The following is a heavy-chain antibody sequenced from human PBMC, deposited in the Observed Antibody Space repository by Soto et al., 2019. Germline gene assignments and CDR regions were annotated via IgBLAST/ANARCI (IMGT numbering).Heavy chain of an antibody. CDR3: ARVHDWRYGMDV. J-gene: IGHJ6*02. CDR2: IYHSGST. CDR1: GGSISSGGYS. V-gene: IGHV4-30-2*01. D-gene: IGHD1-1*01. Sequence: PSETLSLTCAVSGGSISSGGYSWSWIRQPPGKGLEWIGYIYHSGSTYYNPSLKSRVTISVDRSKNQFPLKLSSVTAADTAVYYCARVHDWRYGMDVWGQGTTVTVSS.